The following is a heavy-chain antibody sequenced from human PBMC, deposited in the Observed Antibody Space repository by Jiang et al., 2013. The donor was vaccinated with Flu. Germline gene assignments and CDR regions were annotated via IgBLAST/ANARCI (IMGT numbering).Heavy chain of an antibody. Sequence: GSSVKVSCEASGGIFNSNAISWVRQAPGQGLEWMGGIIPIFGSSNYAQKFQGRVTITADTSTSTAYMYLTSLRSDDTAVYYCARDRRIAYNPGIFDDWGQGTLVTVSS. CDR1: GGIFNSNA. V-gene: IGHV1-69*06. CDR3: ARDRRIAYNPGIFDD. D-gene: IGHD5-24*01. CDR2: IIPIFGSS. J-gene: IGHJ4*02.